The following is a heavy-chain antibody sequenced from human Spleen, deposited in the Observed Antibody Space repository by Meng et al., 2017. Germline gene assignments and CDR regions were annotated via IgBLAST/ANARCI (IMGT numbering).Heavy chain of an antibody. CDR1: GGSFSGYY. CDR2: INHSGST. V-gene: IGHV4-34*01. CDR3: ARKGLGLGFDY. Sequence: VRPQQGGAESLNPSQPLSLPCAVYGGSFSGYYWSWIRQPPGKGLEWIGEINHSGSTNYNPSLKSRVTISVDTSKNQFSLKLSSVTAADTAVYYCARKGLGLGFDYWGQGTLVTVSS. D-gene: IGHD6-19*01. J-gene: IGHJ4*02.